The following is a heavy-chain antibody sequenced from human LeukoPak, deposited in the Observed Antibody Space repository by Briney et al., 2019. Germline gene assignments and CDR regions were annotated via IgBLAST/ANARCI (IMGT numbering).Heavy chain of an antibody. J-gene: IGHJ1*01. D-gene: IGHD6-19*01. V-gene: IGHV3-30*18. CDR2: ISYDGSNK. CDR3: AKSRSGWILEHFQH. CDR1: GFTFSSYG. Sequence: GRSLRLSCAASGFTFSSYGMHWVRQAPGKGLEWVAVISYDGSNKYYADSVKGRFTISRDNSKNTLYLQMNSLRAEDTAVYYCAKSRSGWILEHFQHWGQGTLVTVSS.